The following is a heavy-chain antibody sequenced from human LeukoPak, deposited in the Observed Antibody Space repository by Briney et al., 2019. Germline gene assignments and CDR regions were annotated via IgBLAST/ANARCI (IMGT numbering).Heavy chain of an antibody. J-gene: IGHJ5*02. D-gene: IGHD3-10*01. CDR2: IIPIFGTA. Sequence: EASVKLSCKASGGPFSSYAISWVRQAPGQGLEWMGGIIPIFGTANYAQKLQGRVTITADESTSTAYMELSSLRSEDTAVYYCARISGSSRGFDPCGQGTLVPVSS. V-gene: IGHV1-69*01. CDR3: ARISGSSRGFDP. CDR1: GGPFSSYA.